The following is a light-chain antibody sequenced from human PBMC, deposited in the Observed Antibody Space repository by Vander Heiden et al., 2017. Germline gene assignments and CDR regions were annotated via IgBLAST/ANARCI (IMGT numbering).Light chain of an antibody. V-gene: IGKV3-15*01. CDR2: GIS. CDR3: QQRSSWPIT. Sequence: TTPSSATLSVSPGEGATISCRASQPVGRNYLAWYQQKPGQPPRLLIYGISTRATGVPARFSDSGSGTDFTLTISSLQSEDSAVYYCQQRSSWPITFGQGTRLEIK. J-gene: IGKJ5*01. CDR1: QPVGRN.